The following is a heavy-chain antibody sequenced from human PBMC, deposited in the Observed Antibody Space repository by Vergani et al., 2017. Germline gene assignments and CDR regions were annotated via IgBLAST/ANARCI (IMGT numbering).Heavy chain of an antibody. D-gene: IGHD3-22*01. Sequence: QVQLQQWGAGVVKPSGTMSLTCAVFGGSFSGYYWSWIRQPPGKGLEWIGEINHSGSTNYNPSLKSRVTISVDTSKNQFSLKLSSVTAADTAVYYCARVGLPSGSIRAWGQGTLVTVSS. J-gene: IGHJ5*02. CDR1: GGSFSGYY. CDR2: INHSGST. V-gene: IGHV4-34*02. CDR3: ARVGLPSGSIRA.